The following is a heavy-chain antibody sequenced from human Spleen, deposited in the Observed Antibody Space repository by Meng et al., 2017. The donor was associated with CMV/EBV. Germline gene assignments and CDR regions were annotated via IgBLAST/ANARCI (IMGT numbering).Heavy chain of an antibody. D-gene: IGHD2-21*01. CDR1: GAYY. V-gene: IGHV4-30-4*06. J-gene: IGHJ5*02. CDR3: ARDGKSPYCGGDCYSAGQFDP. CDR2: IYYSGST. Sequence: GAYYWSWIRQHPGKGLQWIGYIYYSGSTYYNPSLKSRVTISVDTSKNQFSLKLSSVTAADTAVYYCARDGKSPYCGGDCYSAGQFDPWGQGTLVTVSS.